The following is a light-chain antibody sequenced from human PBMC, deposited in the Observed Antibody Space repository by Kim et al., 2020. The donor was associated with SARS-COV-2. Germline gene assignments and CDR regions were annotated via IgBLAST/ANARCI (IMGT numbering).Light chain of an antibody. CDR3: QQYYGSPPYT. V-gene: IGKV4-1*01. J-gene: IGKJ2*01. CDR2: WAS. CDR1: QSVLYSSNNKNY. Sequence: DIVMTQSPDSLAVSLGERATINCKSSQSVLYSSNNKNYLAWYQQKPGQSPKLLIYWASTREPGVPDRFSGSGSGTDFTLTISSLQAEDGVVYYCQQYYGSPPYTFGQGTKLEI.